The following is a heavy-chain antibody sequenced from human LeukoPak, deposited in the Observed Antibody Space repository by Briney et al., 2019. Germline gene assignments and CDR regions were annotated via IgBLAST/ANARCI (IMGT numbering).Heavy chain of an antibody. CDR1: GFTFSSYS. V-gene: IGHV3-48*04. D-gene: IGHD2-15*01. J-gene: IGHJ4*02. CDR3: ARNLGYCSGGSCYEVDY. Sequence: GGSLRLSCAASGFTFSSYSMNWVRQAPGKGLEWVSYISSSSSTIYYADSVKGRFTISRDNAKNSLYLQMNSLRAEDTAVYYCARNLGYCSGGSCYEVDYWGQGTLVTVSS. CDR2: ISSSSSTI.